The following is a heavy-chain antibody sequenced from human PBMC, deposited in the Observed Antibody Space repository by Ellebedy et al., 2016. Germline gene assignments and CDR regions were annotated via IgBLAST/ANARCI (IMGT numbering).Heavy chain of an antibody. CDR2: MNQAGNKK. J-gene: IGHJ3*02. V-gene: IGHV3-7*01. CDR3: ARGDYGDYIGYAFDI. D-gene: IGHD4-17*01. Sequence: GESLKISCAASGFTFSRNWMTWVRQAPGKGLEWVANMNQAGNKKYYVDSVKGRFTISRDNAKNSLYLQMNSLRAEDTAVYYCARGDYGDYIGYAFDIWGQGTMVTVSS. CDR1: GFTFSRNW.